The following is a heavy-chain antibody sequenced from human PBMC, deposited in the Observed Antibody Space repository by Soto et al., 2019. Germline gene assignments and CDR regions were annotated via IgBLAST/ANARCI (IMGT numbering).Heavy chain of an antibody. V-gene: IGHV1-46*01. Sequence: ASVKVSCKASGYTFTGYYMHWVRQAPGQGLEWMGIINPSGGSTSYAQKFQGRVTMNRDTSTSTVYMELSSLRSEDTAVYYCARDRETGTTYYYYYGMDVWGQGTTVTVSS. CDR1: GYTFTGYY. D-gene: IGHD1-1*01. J-gene: IGHJ6*02. CDR2: INPSGGST. CDR3: ARDRETGTTYYYYYGMDV.